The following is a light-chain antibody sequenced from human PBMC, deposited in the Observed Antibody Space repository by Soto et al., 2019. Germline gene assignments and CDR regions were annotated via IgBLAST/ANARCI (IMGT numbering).Light chain of an antibody. CDR1: QSITTF. CDR2: GAY. Sequence: DIQMTQSPSSLSASVGDRVTITCRASQSITTFLNWYQQKPGKAPRLLIYGAYRLQSGVPSRFSGRGSGTDFILTISSLQPEDFATYYCQQSYSTPLCSFGQGTKLEIK. V-gene: IGKV1-39*01. J-gene: IGKJ2*04. CDR3: QQSYSTPLCS.